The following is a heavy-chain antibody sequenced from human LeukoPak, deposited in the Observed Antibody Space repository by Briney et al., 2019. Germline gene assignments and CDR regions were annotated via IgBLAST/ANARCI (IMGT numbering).Heavy chain of an antibody. D-gene: IGHD3-3*01. CDR2: ISSSSNYI. V-gene: IGHV3-21*06. CDR1: GFTFSTYS. J-gene: IGHJ4*02. Sequence: GGSLRLSCAASGFTFSTYSMNWVRHAPGKGLEWVSSISSSSNYIYYADSVTGRFTISRDNAKNSLYLQMNSLRAEDTAVYYCARFWSGHYNFDYWGQGTPVTVSS. CDR3: ARFWSGHYNFDY.